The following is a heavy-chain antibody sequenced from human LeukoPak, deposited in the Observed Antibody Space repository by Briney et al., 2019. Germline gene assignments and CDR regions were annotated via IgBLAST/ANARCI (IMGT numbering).Heavy chain of an antibody. J-gene: IGHJ4*02. CDR3: ARGGITGTTSLGY. CDR1: GLTFSNFW. Sequence: GGSLRLSCVVSGLTFSNFWMNWVRQAPGKGLEWVSSISSSSSYIYYADSVKGRFTISRDNAKNSLYLQMNSLRAEDTAVYYCARGGITGTTSLGYWGQGTLVTVSS. V-gene: IGHV3-21*01. D-gene: IGHD1-20*01. CDR2: ISSSSSYI.